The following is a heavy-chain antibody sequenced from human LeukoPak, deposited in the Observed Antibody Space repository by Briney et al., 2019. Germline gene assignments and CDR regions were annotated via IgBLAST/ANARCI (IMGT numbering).Heavy chain of an antibody. CDR2: IYYSGST. CDR1: GGSISSSSYY. D-gene: IGHD2/OR15-2a*01. Sequence: PSETLSLTCTVSGGSISSSSYYWGWLRQPPGKGLEWIGSIYYSGSTYYNPSLKSRVTISVDTSKNQFSLKLSSVTAADTAVYYCASAEYKGPLRTWGQGTLVTVSS. CDR3: ASAEYKGPLRT. V-gene: IGHV4-39*01. J-gene: IGHJ5*02.